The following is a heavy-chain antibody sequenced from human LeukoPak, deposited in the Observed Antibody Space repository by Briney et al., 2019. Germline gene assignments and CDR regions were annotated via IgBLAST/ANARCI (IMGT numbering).Heavy chain of an antibody. CDR2: IYYSGST. V-gene: IGHV4-39*07. CDR1: GGSISSSSYY. Sequence: PSETLSLTCTVSGGSISSSSYYWGWIRQPPGKGLEWIGSIYYSGSTYYNPSLKSRVTISVDTSKNQFSLKLSSVTAADTAVYYCARASMDQWLPLTWGQGTLVTVSS. D-gene: IGHD6-19*01. CDR3: ARASMDQWLPLT. J-gene: IGHJ5*02.